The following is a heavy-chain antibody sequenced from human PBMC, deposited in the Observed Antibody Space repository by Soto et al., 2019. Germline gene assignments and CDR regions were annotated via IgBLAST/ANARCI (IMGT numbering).Heavy chain of an antibody. Sequence: QITLNESGPTQVNPRQTLTLTCTFSGFSLTTSGVGVGWIRQSPGKAPEWLALIYWDDDKRYSPSLKSRLTTTKDTSKNQVVRTMADLDPADTATYYCAHRVLRTVFGLVTTTAIYFDFWGQGTPVAVSS. CDR2: IYWDDDK. CDR3: AHRVLRTVFGLVTTTAIYFDF. D-gene: IGHD3-3*01. CDR1: GFSLTTSGVG. V-gene: IGHV2-5*02. J-gene: IGHJ4*02.